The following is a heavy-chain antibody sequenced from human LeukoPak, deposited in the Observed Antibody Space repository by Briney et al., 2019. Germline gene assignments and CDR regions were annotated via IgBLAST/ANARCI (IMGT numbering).Heavy chain of an antibody. V-gene: IGHV3-30*04. CDR1: GFTFSSYA. Sequence: GGSLRLSCAASGFTFSSYAMHWVRQAPGKGLEWVAVISYDGSNKYYADSVKGRFTISRDNSKNTLYLQMNSLRAEDTAVYYCAKDTVVTPRSIFDYWGQGTLVTVSS. CDR3: AKDTVVTPRSIFDY. J-gene: IGHJ4*02. D-gene: IGHD4-23*01. CDR2: ISYDGSNK.